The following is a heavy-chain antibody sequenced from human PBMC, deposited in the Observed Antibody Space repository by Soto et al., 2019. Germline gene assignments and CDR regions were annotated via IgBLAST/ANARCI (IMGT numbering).Heavy chain of an antibody. D-gene: IGHD2-2*01. Sequence: GESLKISCKGSGYSFTSYWIGWVRQMPWKGLEWMGIIYPGDSDTRYSPSFQGQVTISADKSISTAYLQWSSLKASDTAMYYCARIILGYYSSTSCSRRWFDPWGQGTLVTVSS. CDR2: IYPGDSDT. CDR3: ARIILGYYSSTSCSRRWFDP. V-gene: IGHV5-51*01. J-gene: IGHJ5*02. CDR1: GYSFTSYW.